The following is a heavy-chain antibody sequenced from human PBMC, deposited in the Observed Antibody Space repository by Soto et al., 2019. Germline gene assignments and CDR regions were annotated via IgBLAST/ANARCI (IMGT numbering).Heavy chain of an antibody. CDR1: GFTFSSYA. J-gene: IGHJ4*02. CDR2: ISSSGGST. Sequence: GGSLRLSCAASGFTFSSYAMSWVRQAPGKGLEWVSAISSSGGSTYYADSVKGRFTISRDNSKNTLYLQMNSLRAEDTAVYYCAQDRITMIVVRDYWGQRSLVTVSS. D-gene: IGHD3-22*01. V-gene: IGHV3-23*01. CDR3: AQDRITMIVVRDY.